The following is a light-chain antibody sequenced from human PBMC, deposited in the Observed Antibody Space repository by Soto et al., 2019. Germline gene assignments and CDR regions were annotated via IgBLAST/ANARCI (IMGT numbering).Light chain of an antibody. Sequence: QSVLTHPPSVSGAPGQRVTISCTGRSSNIGAGYDVHWYQQLPGTAPKLLIYGNSNRPSGVPDRFSGSKSGTSASLAITGLQAEDEADYYCQPYDSSLSASRVFGTGTKV. CDR1: SSNIGAGYD. V-gene: IGLV1-40*01. CDR3: QPYDSSLSASRV. CDR2: GNS. J-gene: IGLJ1*01.